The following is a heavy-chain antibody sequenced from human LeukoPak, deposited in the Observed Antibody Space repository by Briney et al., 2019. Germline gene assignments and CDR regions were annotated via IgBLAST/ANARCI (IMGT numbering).Heavy chain of an antibody. V-gene: IGHV3-13*01. Sequence: GGSLRLSCAASGFTLRTYDMHWVRQATGEGLEWVSVIGIAGGTYYLGTVKGRFTISREDRENSLHLQVNILRAGDTAVYYCARAVAGSYFDYWGQRTVVTVSS. CDR2: IGIAGGT. CDR1: GFTLRTYD. D-gene: IGHD6-19*01. J-gene: IGHJ4*02. CDR3: ARAVAGSYFDY.